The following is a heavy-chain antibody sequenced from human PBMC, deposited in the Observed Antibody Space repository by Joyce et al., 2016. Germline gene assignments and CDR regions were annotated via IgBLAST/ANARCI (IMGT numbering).Heavy chain of an antibody. CDR1: GGSLNNYF. CDR2: INHRGGT. J-gene: IGHJ3*02. CDR3: ARPVYCSATTCSGPFHI. Sequence: QVHLQQWGAGLLKPSETLSLTCAVYGGSLNNYFWSWIRQPPGGGLEWIGEINHRGGTTYNPSLRSRVIISVDTSKNQFSRKLTSVAAADTAVYYCARPVYCSATTCSGPFHIWGQGTLVTVSS. D-gene: IGHD2-15*01. V-gene: IGHV4-34*01.